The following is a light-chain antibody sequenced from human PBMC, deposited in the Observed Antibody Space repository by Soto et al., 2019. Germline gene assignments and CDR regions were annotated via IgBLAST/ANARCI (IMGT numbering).Light chain of an antibody. CDR1: SSYVGAYTF. J-gene: IGLJ1*01. CDR3: SAYTVSRTYV. V-gene: IGLV2-14*03. CDR2: NVY. Sequence: QSARTQPASVSGSPGQSITISCTGTSSYVGAYTFVSWHQQHPGKAPKLMIYNVYDRPSGISYRFSGSKSGNTASLTISGLQGEDEDDYYCSAYTVSRTYVFGTVTTVTVL.